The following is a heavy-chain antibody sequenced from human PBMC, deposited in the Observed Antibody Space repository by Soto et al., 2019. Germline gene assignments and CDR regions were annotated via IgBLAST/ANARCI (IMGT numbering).Heavy chain of an antibody. CDR2: IYYSGST. J-gene: IGHJ3*02. D-gene: IGHD6-13*01. CDR1: GGSISSSSYY. Sequence: LSLTCTVSGGSISSSSYYWGWIRQPPGKGLEWIGSIYYSGSTYYNPSLKSRVTISIDTSKNQFSLKLSSVTAADTAVYYCARPESPYSSSWYKAFDIWGQGTMVTVSS. V-gene: IGHV4-39*01. CDR3: ARPESPYSSSWYKAFDI.